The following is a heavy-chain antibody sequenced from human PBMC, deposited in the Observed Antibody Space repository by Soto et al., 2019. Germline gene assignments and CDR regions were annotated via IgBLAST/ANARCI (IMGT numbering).Heavy chain of an antibody. CDR3: ARAGSSWDYYYYGMDV. CDR1: GGSISSSNW. J-gene: IGHJ6*02. D-gene: IGHD6-13*01. CDR2: IYHSGST. V-gene: IGHV4-4*02. Sequence: NPSETLSLTCAVSGGSISSSNWWSWVRQPPGKGLEWIGEIYHSGSTNYNPSLKSRVTISVDKSKNQFSLKLSSVTAADTAVYYCARAGSSWDYYYYGMDVWGQGTTVTVSS.